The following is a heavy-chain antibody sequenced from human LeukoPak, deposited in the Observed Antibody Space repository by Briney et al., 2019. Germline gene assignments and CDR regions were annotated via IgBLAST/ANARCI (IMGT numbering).Heavy chain of an antibody. J-gene: IGHJ1*01. CDR3: ARVSGPGMNEYFHL. Sequence: GGSLRLSCAASGFTFSGAWLHWVRHAPGKGLVWVSRINNDGTTTKYAGSVKGRFTISRDNAKNTLYLQMNSLRAEDTAVYYCARVSGPGMNEYFHLWGQGTLVTVSS. CDR2: INNDGTTT. V-gene: IGHV3-74*01. D-gene: IGHD2-15*01. CDR1: GFTFSGAW.